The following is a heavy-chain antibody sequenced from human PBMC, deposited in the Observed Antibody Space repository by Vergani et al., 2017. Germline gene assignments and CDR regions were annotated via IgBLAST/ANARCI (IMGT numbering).Heavy chain of an antibody. Sequence: QVQLVESGGGVVQPGRSLRLSCAASGFTFSSYGMHWVRQAPGKGLEWVAVIGYDGSNKYYADSVKGRFTISRDNSKNTLYLQMNSLRAEDTAVYYCAKSGYYVARPFDYWGQGTLVTVSS. CDR2: IGYDGSNK. J-gene: IGHJ4*02. D-gene: IGHD3-3*01. CDR3: AKSGYYVARPFDY. V-gene: IGHV3-33*06. CDR1: GFTFSSYG.